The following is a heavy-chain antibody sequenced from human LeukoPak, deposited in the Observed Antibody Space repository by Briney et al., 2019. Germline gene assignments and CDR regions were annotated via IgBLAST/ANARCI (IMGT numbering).Heavy chain of an antibody. J-gene: IGHJ6*02. CDR2: IYYSGST. Sequence: SETLSLTCTVSGASISSYYWSWIRQPPGKGREWVGYIYYSGSTNYNPSPKSRVTISVDTSKNQFSLKLSSVTAADTAVYYCASVDYGDYYYYGMDVWGQGTTVTVSS. CDR1: GASISSYY. CDR3: ASVDYGDYYYYGMDV. D-gene: IGHD4-17*01. V-gene: IGHV4-59*08.